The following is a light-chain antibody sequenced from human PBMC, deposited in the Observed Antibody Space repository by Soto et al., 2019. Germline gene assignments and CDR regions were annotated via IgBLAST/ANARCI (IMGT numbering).Light chain of an antibody. CDR2: GIS. CDR1: QSVNSN. V-gene: IGKV3D-15*01. J-gene: IGKJ5*01. CDR3: QQHGQWPIT. Sequence: EIVMTQSPATLSVSPGERATLSCSASQSVNSNYLAWYQQKPGQAPRLLIYGISKRATDIPDRFSGSGSGTEFTLTISSLQPEDFATYYCQQHGQWPITFGQGTDWRL.